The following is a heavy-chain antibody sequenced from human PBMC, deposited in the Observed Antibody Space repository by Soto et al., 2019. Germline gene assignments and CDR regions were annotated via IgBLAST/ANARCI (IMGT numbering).Heavy chain of an antibody. CDR1: GYSFTNYG. J-gene: IGHJ6*02. CDR3: ARGGCSSGYYAYYNGMDV. D-gene: IGHD3-22*01. Sequence: ASVKVSCKASGYSFTNYGISWVRQAPGQGLEWMGWISGHTGNTNYAQRLRGRVTMTTDTSTSTAHMELRSLRSDDTAVYYCARGGCSSGYYAYYNGMDVWGQGTPVTVSS. CDR2: ISGHTGNT. V-gene: IGHV1-18*01.